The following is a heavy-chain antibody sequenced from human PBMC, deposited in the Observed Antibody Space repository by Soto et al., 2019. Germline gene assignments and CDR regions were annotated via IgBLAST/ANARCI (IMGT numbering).Heavy chain of an antibody. J-gene: IGHJ6*02. V-gene: IGHV1-46*01. D-gene: IGHD3-22*01. CDR3: ARDRKRYDSSGYSNDAYYYYGMDV. CDR1: GYTFTSYY. Sequence: ASVKVSCKASGYTFTSYYMHWVRQAPGQGLEWMGIINPSGGSTSYAQKFQGRVTMTRDTSTSTVYMELSSLRSEDTAVYYCARDRKRYDSSGYSNDAYYYYGMDVWGQGTTVTVS. CDR2: INPSGGST.